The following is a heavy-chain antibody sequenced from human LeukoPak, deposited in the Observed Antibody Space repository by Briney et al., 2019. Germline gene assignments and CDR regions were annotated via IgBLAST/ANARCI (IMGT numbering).Heavy chain of an antibody. J-gene: IGHJ3*01. V-gene: IGHV3-7*01. Sequence: GGYLRLSCAASGFTISIYWMSWPRHAPGKGLEWVANINQDGSQKYYVDSVKGRFTISRDNAKSSFFLQMSSLKAEDTSVYYCVAGDWGARDSFDLWGRGTMVTVSS. CDR3: VAGDWGARDSFDL. D-gene: IGHD2-21*02. CDR2: INQDGSQK. CDR1: GFTISIYW.